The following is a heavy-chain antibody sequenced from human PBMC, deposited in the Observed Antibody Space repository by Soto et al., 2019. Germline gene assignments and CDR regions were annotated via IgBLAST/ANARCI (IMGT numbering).Heavy chain of an antibody. CDR2: IIPIFGTA. J-gene: IGHJ4*02. V-gene: IGHV1-69*06. D-gene: IGHD6-13*01. CDR1: GGTFSSYS. CDR3: ATSAKGGIAAGFDY. Sequence: SVKVCCKASGGTFSSYSISWVRQARGQGLEWMGGIIPIFGTANYAQKFQGRVTITADKSTSTAYMELSSLRSEDTAVYYCATSAKGGIAAGFDYWGQGTLVTVSS.